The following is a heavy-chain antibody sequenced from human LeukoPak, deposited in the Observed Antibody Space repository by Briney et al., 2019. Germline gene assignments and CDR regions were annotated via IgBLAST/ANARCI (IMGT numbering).Heavy chain of an antibody. D-gene: IGHD5-18*01. CDR3: ARTRARGYSYGFFDY. Sequence: KTSETLPLTCAVYGGSFSGYYWSWIRQPPGKGLEWIGEINHSGSTNYNPSLKSRVTISVDTSKNQFSLKLSSVTAADTAVYYCARTRARGYSYGFFDYWGQGTLVPASS. J-gene: IGHJ4*02. CDR1: GGSFSGYY. V-gene: IGHV4-34*01. CDR2: INHSGST.